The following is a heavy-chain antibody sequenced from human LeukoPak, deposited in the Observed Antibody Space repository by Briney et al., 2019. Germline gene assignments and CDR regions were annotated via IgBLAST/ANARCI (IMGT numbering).Heavy chain of an antibody. D-gene: IGHD4-23*01. J-gene: IGHJ4*02. CDR2: INHSGST. CDR1: GGSIRSSSYY. V-gene: IGHV4-39*07. Sequence: PSETLSLTCTVSGGSIRSSSYYWGWFRQPPGKGLEWIGEINHSGSTNYNPSLKSRVTISVDTSKNQFSLKLNSVTAADTAVYYCARDRLRWPKIDYWGQGTLVTVSS. CDR3: ARDRLRWPKIDY.